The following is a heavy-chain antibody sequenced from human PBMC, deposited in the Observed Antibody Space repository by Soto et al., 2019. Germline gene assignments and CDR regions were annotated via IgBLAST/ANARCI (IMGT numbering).Heavy chain of an antibody. V-gene: IGHV4-34*01. Sequence: PSETLSLTCAVYGGSFSGYYWSWIRQPPGKGLEWIGEINHSGSTNYNPSLKSRVTISVDTSKNQFCLKLSSVTAADTAVYYCASLGYCGGDCYRPVDYWGRGTLVTVSS. CDR3: ASLGYCGGDCYRPVDY. J-gene: IGHJ4*02. D-gene: IGHD2-21*02. CDR1: GGSFSGYY. CDR2: INHSGST.